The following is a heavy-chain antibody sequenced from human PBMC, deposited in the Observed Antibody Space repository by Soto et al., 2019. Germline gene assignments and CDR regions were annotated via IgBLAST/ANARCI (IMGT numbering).Heavy chain of an antibody. J-gene: IGHJ6*02. D-gene: IGHD3-10*01. CDR2: IYYSGST. CDR3: ARDLPPHGGPLTRYYGMDV. Sequence: PSETLSLTCTVSGGSVSSGSYYWSWIRQPPGKGLEWIGYIYYSGSTNYNPSLKSRVTISVDTSKNQFSLKLSSVTAADTAVYYCARDLPPHGGPLTRYYGMDVWGQGTTVTVSS. CDR1: GGSVSSGSYY. V-gene: IGHV4-61*01.